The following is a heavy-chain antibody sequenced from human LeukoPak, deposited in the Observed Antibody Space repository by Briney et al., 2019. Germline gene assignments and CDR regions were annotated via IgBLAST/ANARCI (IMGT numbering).Heavy chain of an antibody. CDR1: GDSISSATHY. CDR3: ARFLNWVFDN. Sequence: PSETLSHTCAVSGDSISSATHYWSWIRQPAGKGLEWIGRIYSSGSTNYNPSLKSRVSISVDTSKNQFSLKLSSVTAADTAVYYCARFLNWVFDNWGQGTPVTVSS. D-gene: IGHD7-27*01. J-gene: IGHJ4*02. CDR2: IYSSGST. V-gene: IGHV4-61*02.